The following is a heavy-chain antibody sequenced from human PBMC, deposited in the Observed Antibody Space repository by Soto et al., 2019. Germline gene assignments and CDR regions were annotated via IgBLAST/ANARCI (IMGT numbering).Heavy chain of an antibody. D-gene: IGHD3-22*01. V-gene: IGHV4-30-4*01. J-gene: IGHJ4*02. CDR2: IYYSGST. Sequence: QVQLQESGPGLVKPSQTLSLTCTVSGGSISSGDYYWSWIRQPPGKGLEWIGYIYYSGSTYYNPSLQSRVTISVDTSNNQFSLKLNSVTAADTVVYYCARVLDYYDSSGKLGVLDYWGQGTLVTVSS. CDR1: GGSISSGDYY. CDR3: ARVLDYYDSSGKLGVLDY.